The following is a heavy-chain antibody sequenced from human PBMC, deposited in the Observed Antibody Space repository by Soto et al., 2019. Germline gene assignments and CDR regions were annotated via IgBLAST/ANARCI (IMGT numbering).Heavy chain of an antibody. D-gene: IGHD3-10*01. V-gene: IGHV3-15*01. CDR1: GFTFSNAW. CDR3: TTDYMVRGDDAFDI. CDR2: IKSKTDGGTT. Sequence: GGSLRLSCAASGFTFSNAWMSWVRQAPGKGLEWVGHIKSKTDGGTTDYAAPVKGRFTISRDDSKNTLYLQMNSLKTEDTAVYYCTTDYMVRGDDAFDIWGQGTMVTVSS. J-gene: IGHJ3*02.